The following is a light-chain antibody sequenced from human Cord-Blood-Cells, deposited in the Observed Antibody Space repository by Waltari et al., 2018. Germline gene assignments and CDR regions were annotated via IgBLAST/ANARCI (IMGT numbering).Light chain of an antibody. CDR2: AAS. V-gene: IGKV1-39*01. Sequence: DIQMTQSPPHLSASVGDRVPIPCRASQSLSSYLNWYQQKPGKAPKFLIYAASSLQSGVPSRFSGSGSGTDFTLTISSLQPEDFATYYCQQSYSTPLVTFGPGTKVDIK. J-gene: IGKJ3*01. CDR3: QQSYSTPLVT. CDR1: QSLSSY.